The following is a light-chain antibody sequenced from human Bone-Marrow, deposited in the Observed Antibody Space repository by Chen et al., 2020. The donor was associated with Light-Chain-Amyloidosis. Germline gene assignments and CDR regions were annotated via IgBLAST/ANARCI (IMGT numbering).Light chain of an antibody. Sequence: EIVLTQSPGTLSLSPGEGANLSCRASQTISSNYLTWYQQKFGQAPRLLIYGASSRATGIPDRCTGSGSGTDFTLTISRLEPEYFAMYYCQQYGTSPLTFGGGTKVEIK. CDR1: QTISSNY. CDR2: GAS. CDR3: QQYGTSPLT. V-gene: IGKV3-20*01. J-gene: IGKJ4*01.